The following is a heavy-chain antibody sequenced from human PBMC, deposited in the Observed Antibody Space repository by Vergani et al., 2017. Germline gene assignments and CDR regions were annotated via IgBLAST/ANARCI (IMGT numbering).Heavy chain of an antibody. CDR2: ISYDGSNK. J-gene: IGHJ6*02. Sequence: QVKLVESGGGVVQPGRSLRLSCAASGFTFSSYGMHWVRQAPGKGLEWVAVISYDGSNKYYADSVKGRFTISRDNSKNTLYLQMNSLRAEDTAVYYCAKDPSSPTVTSDYYYYYGMDVWGQGTTVTVSS. D-gene: IGHD4-11*01. CDR1: GFTFSSYG. CDR3: AKDPSSPTVTSDYYYYYGMDV. V-gene: IGHV3-30*18.